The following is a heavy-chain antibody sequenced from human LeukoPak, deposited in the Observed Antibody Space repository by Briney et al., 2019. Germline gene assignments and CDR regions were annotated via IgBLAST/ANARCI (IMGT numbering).Heavy chain of an antibody. CDR2: IYYTGNT. D-gene: IGHD6-13*01. J-gene: IGHJ4*02. Sequence: SETLSLTCTVSGGSISSSTYHWGWVRQPPGKGLEWIGSIYYTGNTYYNPSLKSRVTLFADTSKNQFSLRLTSVTAADTAVYYCARGGLSSWYFIRPNYFDYWGQGTLVTVSS. CDR3: ARGGLSSWYFIRPNYFDY. CDR1: GGSISSSTYH. V-gene: IGHV4-39*01.